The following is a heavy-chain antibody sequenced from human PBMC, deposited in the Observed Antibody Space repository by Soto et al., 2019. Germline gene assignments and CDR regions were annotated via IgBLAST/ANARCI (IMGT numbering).Heavy chain of an antibody. D-gene: IGHD1-20*01. CDR3: ARYNAPSLAGNWFDP. CDR1: GYTFSDYW. V-gene: IGHV5-51*01. CDR2: IYPGDSQT. Sequence: PGESLKISCKGSGYTFSDYWIGWVRHMPGKGLEWMGIIYPGDSQTIYSPSFQGQVTISADRSISTASLQWSSLKASDTAMYYCARYNAPSLAGNWFDPWGQGTQVTVSS. J-gene: IGHJ5*02.